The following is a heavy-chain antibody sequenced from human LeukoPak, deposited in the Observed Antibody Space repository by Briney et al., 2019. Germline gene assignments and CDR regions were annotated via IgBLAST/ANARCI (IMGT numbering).Heavy chain of an antibody. D-gene: IGHD2-2*01. V-gene: IGHV3-23*01. J-gene: IGHJ5*02. CDR2: ISGSGGST. CDR3: AKDQDIVLLPNNWFDP. Sequence: PGGSLRLSCAASGFTFSSYAMSWVRQAPGKGLEWVSAISGSGGSTYYADSVKGRFTISRDNSKNTLYLQMNSLRAEDTAVYYCAKDQDIVLLPNNWFDPWGQGTLVTVSS. CDR1: GFTFSSYA.